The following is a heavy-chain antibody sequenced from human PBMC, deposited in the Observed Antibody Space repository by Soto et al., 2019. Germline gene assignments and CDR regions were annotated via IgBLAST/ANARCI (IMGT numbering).Heavy chain of an antibody. D-gene: IGHD6-13*01. CDR3: ATEGAAGAVRGV. Sequence: EVQLVESGGGLVKPGGSLRLSCAASGLTFSTYGMNWVRQAPGKGLEWISSISSGGEYVDYADPVKGRVTISRDNAKNSLNLQLDSLRGEDTAVYYCATEGAAGAVRGVWGQGTTVTVSS. CDR2: ISSGGEYV. V-gene: IGHV3-21*01. CDR1: GLTFSTYG. J-gene: IGHJ6*02.